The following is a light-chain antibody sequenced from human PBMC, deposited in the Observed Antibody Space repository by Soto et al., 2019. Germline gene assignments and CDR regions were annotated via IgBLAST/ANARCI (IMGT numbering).Light chain of an antibody. V-gene: IGKV1-27*01. CDR1: QAISNY. Sequence: DFQMTQSPSSLSASVGDRVTITCRANQAISNYLAWYHQRPGKVPQFLIYAASTLQSAVPSRFSGRGSGSEFTLPINGLQSEDAGTYYCQKYNGAPYTFGQGTKVESK. J-gene: IGKJ2*01. CDR2: AAS. CDR3: QKYNGAPYT.